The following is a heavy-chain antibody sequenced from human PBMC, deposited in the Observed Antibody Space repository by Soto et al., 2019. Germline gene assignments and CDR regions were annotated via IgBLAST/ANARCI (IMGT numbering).Heavy chain of an antibody. J-gene: IGHJ5*02. D-gene: IGHD2-21*02. CDR2: ITSDGKSK. CDR1: GFNFSNHW. V-gene: IGHV3-74*01. CDR3: ARESGDWPLNWFDP. Sequence: PWGSLRLSCAASGFNFSNHWMHWVRQRPGEGLVWVSRITSDGKSKAYAESVKGRFAISRDNAKNTLYLQMNGLTAEDTAVYYCARESGDWPLNWFDPWGLGTLVTVYS.